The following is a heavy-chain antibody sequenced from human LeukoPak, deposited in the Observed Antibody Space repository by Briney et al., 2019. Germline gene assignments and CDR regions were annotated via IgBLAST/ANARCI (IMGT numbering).Heavy chain of an antibody. J-gene: IGHJ4*02. CDR1: GGSIRNYY. D-gene: IGHD3-16*02. Sequence: SETLSLTCTVSGGSIRNYYWSWIRQPPGRGLEWIGYIYYSGSTNYNPSLKSRVTMSLDTSKNRISLEVSSVIAADTAVYYCARIRDSGGYHFDYWGQGILVTASS. V-gene: IGHV4-59*01. CDR3: ARIRDSGGYHFDY. CDR2: IYYSGST.